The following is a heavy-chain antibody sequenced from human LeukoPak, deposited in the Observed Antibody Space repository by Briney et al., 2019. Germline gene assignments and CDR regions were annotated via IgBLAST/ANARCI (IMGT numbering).Heavy chain of an antibody. V-gene: IGHV3-30*09. CDR1: GFTFSSYY. D-gene: IGHD3-16*01. CDR3: SRVLLPVTSFPFFGMDV. CDR2: ISYDGSNK. J-gene: IGHJ6*04. Sequence: PGGSLRLSCAASGFTFSSYYMSWVRQAPGKGLEWVAAISYDGSNKFYADSVKGRFAISRDNSKKTLYLQMDSLRAEDTAVYYCSRVLLPVTSFPFFGMDVWGKGTTVTVSS.